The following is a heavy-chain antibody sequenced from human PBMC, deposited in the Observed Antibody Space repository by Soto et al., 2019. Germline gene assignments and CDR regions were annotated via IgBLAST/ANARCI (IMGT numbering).Heavy chain of an antibody. CDR3: ARLGAALNWFDP. D-gene: IGHD3-16*01. V-gene: IGHV4-39*01. CDR2: IYYSGST. Sequence: QLQLQESGPGLVKPSETLSLTCTVSGGSISSSSYYWGWIRQPPGKGLEWIGSIYYSGSTYYNPSLKSRVTISVDTSKNQFSLKMSSVTAADTAVYYCARLGAALNWFDPWGQGTLVTVSS. CDR1: GGSISSSSYY. J-gene: IGHJ5*02.